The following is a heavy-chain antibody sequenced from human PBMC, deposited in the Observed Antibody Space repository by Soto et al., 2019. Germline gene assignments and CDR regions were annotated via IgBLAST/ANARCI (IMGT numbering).Heavy chain of an antibody. J-gene: IGHJ4*02. Sequence: EVQLVESGGGLVQPGGSLRLSCAASGFTVSSNYMSWVRQAPGKGLEWVSVIYSGGSTYYGDSVKGRFSISRDNSKNTLYLQMNSLRAEDTAVYYCAMTKYDSSGYYFGYWGQGTLVTVSS. CDR3: AMTKYDSSGYYFGY. CDR1: GFTVSSNY. CDR2: IYSGGST. D-gene: IGHD3-22*01. V-gene: IGHV3-66*01.